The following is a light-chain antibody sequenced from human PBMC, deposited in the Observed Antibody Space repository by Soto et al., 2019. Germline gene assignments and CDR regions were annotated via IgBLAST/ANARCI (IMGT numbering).Light chain of an antibody. Sequence: QSVLTQPASVSGSPGQSITISCTGTSSDVGAYNYVSWFQQHPDKAPKVIIYEVNNRASGVSNRFSGSKSGSTASLTISGLQAEDEGDYYCTSFTNTNTWVFGGGTKLTVL. CDR2: EVN. V-gene: IGLV2-14*01. CDR1: SSDVGAYNY. CDR3: TSFTNTNTWV. J-gene: IGLJ3*02.